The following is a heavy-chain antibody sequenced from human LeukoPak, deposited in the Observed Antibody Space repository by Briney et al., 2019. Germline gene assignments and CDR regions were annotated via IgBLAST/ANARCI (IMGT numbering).Heavy chain of an antibody. J-gene: IGHJ4*02. D-gene: IGHD6-19*01. CDR1: GFTFDDYA. V-gene: IGHV3-9*01. CDR2: ISWNCGSI. CDR3: AKDIRTQGWTNFDY. Sequence: PGGSLRLSCAASGFTFDDYAMHWVWQGPGKGLDWVSVISWNCGSIGYAGSVKGRFTISRDNAKNSLYLQMNSLRAEDTALYYCAKDIRTQGWTNFDYWGQGTLVTVSS.